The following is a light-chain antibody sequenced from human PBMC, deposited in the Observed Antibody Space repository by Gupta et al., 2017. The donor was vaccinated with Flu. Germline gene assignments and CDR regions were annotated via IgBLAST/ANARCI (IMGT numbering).Light chain of an antibody. V-gene: IGKV1-27*01. Sequence: DIQMTQSPSSLSASVGDRVTITCRASQGISNYLDWYQQKPGKVPKLLIYAASTLQSGVPSRFSGSGSGTDFTLTISSLQPEDVATYYCQKYNSALLFTFGHGTKVDIK. CDR3: QKYNSALLFT. J-gene: IGKJ3*01. CDR1: QGISNY. CDR2: AAS.